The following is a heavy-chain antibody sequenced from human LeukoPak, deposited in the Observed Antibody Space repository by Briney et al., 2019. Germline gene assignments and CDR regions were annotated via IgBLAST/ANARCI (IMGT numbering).Heavy chain of an antibody. D-gene: IGHD1-14*01. CDR2: ISYDGSNK. CDR1: GFTFSSYA. CDR3: ARDASEGVYYYGMDV. J-gene: IGHJ6*02. Sequence: GGSLRLSCAASGFTFSSYAMHWVRQAPGKGLEWVAVISYDGSNKYYADSVKGRFIISRDNSKNTLYLQMNSLRAEDTAVYYCARDASEGVYYYGMDVWGQGTTVTVSS. V-gene: IGHV3-30-3*01.